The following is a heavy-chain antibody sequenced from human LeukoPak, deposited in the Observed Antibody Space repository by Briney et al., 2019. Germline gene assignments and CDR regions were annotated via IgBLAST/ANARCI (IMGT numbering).Heavy chain of an antibody. CDR3: ARDPRATITFFDY. V-gene: IGHV4-39*07. Sequence: SETLSLTCTVSGGSISSDSYYWGWIRQPPGKGLEWIGSIYYSGSTYYNPSLKSRVTISVDKSKNQFSLKLTSVTAADTAVYCCARDPRATITFFDYWGQGTLVTVSS. D-gene: IGHD5-12*01. CDR2: IYYSGST. CDR1: GGSISSDSYY. J-gene: IGHJ4*02.